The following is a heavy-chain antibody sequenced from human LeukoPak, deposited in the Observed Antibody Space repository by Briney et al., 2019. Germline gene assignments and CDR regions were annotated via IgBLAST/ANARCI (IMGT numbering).Heavy chain of an antibody. J-gene: IGHJ5*02. V-gene: IGHV1-2*06. CDR3: ARDFLVPAAPYNWFDP. Sequence: GASVKVSCKASGYTFTGYYMHWVRQAPGQGLEWMGRINPNSGGTNYAQKFQGRVTMTRDTSISTAYMELSRLGSDDTAVYYCARDFLVPAAPYNWFDPWGQGTLVTVSS. CDR2: INPNSGGT. D-gene: IGHD2-2*01. CDR1: GYTFTGYY.